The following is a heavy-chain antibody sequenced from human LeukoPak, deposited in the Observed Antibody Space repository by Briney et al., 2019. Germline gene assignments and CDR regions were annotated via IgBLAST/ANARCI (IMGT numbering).Heavy chain of an antibody. V-gene: IGHV1-8*01. CDR3: ARGDTMIVVDAFDI. CDR2: MNPNSGNT. D-gene: IGHD3-22*01. Sequence: GASVKVSCKAPGYTFTSYDINWVRQATGQGLEWMGWMNPNSGNTGYAQKFQGRVTMTRNTSISTAYMELSSLRSEGTAVYYCARGDTMIVVDAFDIWGQGTMVTVSS. CDR1: GYTFTSYD. J-gene: IGHJ3*02.